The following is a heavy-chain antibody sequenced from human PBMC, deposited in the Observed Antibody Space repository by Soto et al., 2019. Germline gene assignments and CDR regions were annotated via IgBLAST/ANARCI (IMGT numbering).Heavy chain of an antibody. V-gene: IGHV1-18*01. CDR1: GYTFTSYG. J-gene: IGHJ5*02. D-gene: IGHD2-15*01. CDR3: AGVGDIVVVVAATPRSWFHP. Sequence: ASVKVSCKASGYTFTSYGISWVRQAPGQGLEWMGWISAYNGNTNYAQKLQGRVTMTTDTSTSTAYMELRSLRSDDTAVYYCAGVGDIVVVVAATPRSWFHPGGQGPLVTASS. CDR2: ISAYNGNT.